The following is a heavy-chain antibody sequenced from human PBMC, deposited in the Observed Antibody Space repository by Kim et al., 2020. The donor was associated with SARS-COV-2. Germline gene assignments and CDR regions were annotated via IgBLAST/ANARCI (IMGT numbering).Heavy chain of an antibody. J-gene: IGHJ4*02. D-gene: IGHD2-2*01. CDR3: ARQVNAGFNYFDY. Sequence: GGSLRLSCAASGFTFSSYWMSWVRQAPGKGLEWVAHIKQDESDKNYVDSVKGRFTISRDNAKNSLYLQMNSLRAEETTVYYCARQVNAGFNYFDYWGQGT. V-gene: IGHV3-7*03. CDR2: IKQDESDK. CDR1: GFTFSSYW.